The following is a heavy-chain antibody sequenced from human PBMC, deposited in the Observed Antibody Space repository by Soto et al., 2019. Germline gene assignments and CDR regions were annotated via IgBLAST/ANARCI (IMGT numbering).Heavy chain of an antibody. CDR1: GCSISSYY. D-gene: IGHD2-21*02. Sequence: SETLSLTCTVSGCSISSYYWSWIRQPPGKGLEWIGYIYHSGTTNYNPSLKSRVTISADTSKNQFSLKLTSVTAADTAVYYCPREVGTIFFAYWAQGTLVTVS. CDR2: IYHSGTT. CDR3: PREVGTIFFAY. J-gene: IGHJ4*02. V-gene: IGHV4-59*01.